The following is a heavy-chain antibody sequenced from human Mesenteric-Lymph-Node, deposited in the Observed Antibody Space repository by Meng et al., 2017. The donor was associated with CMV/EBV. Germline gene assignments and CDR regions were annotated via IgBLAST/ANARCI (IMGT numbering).Heavy chain of an antibody. Sequence: GESLKISCAASGLTFSSYDMSWVRQAPGKGLEWVSVIYSGGSRTYNADSVKGRFTISRENSKNTLCLQMNSLRAEDTAVYYCATLKGYGMGVWGQGTTVTVSS. CDR2: IYSGGSRT. CDR1: GLTFSSYD. CDR3: ATLKGYGMGV. J-gene: IGHJ6*02. V-gene: IGHV3-23*03.